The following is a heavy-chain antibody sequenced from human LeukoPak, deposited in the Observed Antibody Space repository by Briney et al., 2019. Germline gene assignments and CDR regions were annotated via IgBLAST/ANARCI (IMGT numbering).Heavy chain of an antibody. Sequence: SETLSLTCTVSGGSISSSSYYWGWIRQPPGKGLEWIGEINHSGSTNYNPSLKSRVTISVDTSKNQFSLKLSSVTAADTAVYYCARGGSSGWYLGYFDYWGQGTLVTVSS. CDR2: INHSGST. J-gene: IGHJ4*02. CDR3: ARGGSSGWYLGYFDY. V-gene: IGHV4-39*07. CDR1: GGSISSSSYY. D-gene: IGHD6-19*01.